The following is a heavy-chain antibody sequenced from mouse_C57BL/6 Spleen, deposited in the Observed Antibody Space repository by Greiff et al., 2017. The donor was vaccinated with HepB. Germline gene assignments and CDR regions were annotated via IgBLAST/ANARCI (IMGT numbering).Heavy chain of an antibody. Sequence: EVQLVESGGGLVKPGGSLKLSCAASGFTFSSYTMSWVRQTPEKRLEWVATISGGGGNTYYPDSVKGRFTISRDNAKNTLYLQMSSLRSEDTALYYCARGLRYDYGYWYFDVWGTGTTVTVAS. J-gene: IGHJ1*03. CDR2: ISGGGGNT. CDR3: ARGLRYDYGYWYFDV. D-gene: IGHD2-4*01. CDR1: GFTFSSYT. V-gene: IGHV5-9*01.